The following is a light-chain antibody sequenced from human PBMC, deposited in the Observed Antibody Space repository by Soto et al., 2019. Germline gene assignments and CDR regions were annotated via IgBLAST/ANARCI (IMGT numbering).Light chain of an antibody. CDR3: GTWDTSLSAYV. J-gene: IGLJ1*01. CDR2: DNN. V-gene: IGLV1-51*01. Sequence: QSVLTQPPSVPAAPGQKVTISCSGSSSNIANNYVSWYQQLPGAAPKLLIYDNNKRPSGIPDRFSGSKSGTSATLGITGLQTGDEADYYCGTWDTSLSAYVFGTGTKVTGL. CDR1: SSNIANNY.